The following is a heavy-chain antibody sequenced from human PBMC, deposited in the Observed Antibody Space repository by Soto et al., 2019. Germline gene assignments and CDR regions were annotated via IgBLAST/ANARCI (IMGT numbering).Heavy chain of an antibody. J-gene: IGHJ5*02. CDR3: ASRGSAPLAVAGDNWFDP. CDR2: IIPIFGTA. CDR1: GGTFSSYA. V-gene: IGHV1-69*12. Sequence: QVQLVQSGAEVKKPGSSVKVSCKASGGTFSSYAISWVRQAPGQGLEWMGGIIPIFGTANYAQKFQGRVTITADESTSTAHMEQSSLRSEETAVYYCASRGSAPLAVAGDNWFDPWGQGTLVTVSS. D-gene: IGHD6-19*01.